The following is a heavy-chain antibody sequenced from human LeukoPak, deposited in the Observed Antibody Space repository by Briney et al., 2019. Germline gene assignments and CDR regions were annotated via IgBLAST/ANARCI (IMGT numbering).Heavy chain of an antibody. CDR3: ARDLGDDYGGNSLGAFDI. CDR2: IYSGGST. Sequence: GGPLRLSCAASGFTVSSNYMSWVRQAPGKGLEWVSVIYSGGSTYYADSVKGRFTISRDNSKNTLYLQMNSLRAEDTAVYYCARDLGDDYGGNSLGAFDIWGQGTMVTVSS. CDR1: GFTVSSNY. V-gene: IGHV3-53*01. J-gene: IGHJ3*02. D-gene: IGHD4-23*01.